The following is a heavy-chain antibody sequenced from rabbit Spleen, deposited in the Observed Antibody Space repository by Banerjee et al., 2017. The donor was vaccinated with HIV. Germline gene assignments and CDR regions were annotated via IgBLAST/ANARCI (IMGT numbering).Heavy chain of an antibody. D-gene: IGHD6-1*01. J-gene: IGHJ6*01. CDR1: GFSLSSSYW. CDR2: IRTNSGST. Sequence: QEQLEESGGDLVKPGASLTLTCTASGFSLSSSYWICWVRQAPGKGLEWIGCIRTNSGSTWYASWAKGRFTISRTSSTTVTLQMTSLTAADTATYFCARDLHSFIDNGLWGPGTLVTVS. V-gene: IGHV1S45*01. CDR3: ARDLHSFIDNGL.